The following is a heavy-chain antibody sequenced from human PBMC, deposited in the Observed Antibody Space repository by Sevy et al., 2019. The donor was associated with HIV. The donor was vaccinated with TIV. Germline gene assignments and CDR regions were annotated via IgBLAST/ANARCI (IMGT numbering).Heavy chain of an antibody. CDR3: AKDPLISLGADLFDY. CDR2: IQYDGRNE. J-gene: IGHJ4*02. Sequence: GGSLRLSCAASGFTFSSYGMHWVRQSPGKGLEWVAFIQYDGRNEKYADSVKGRFTISRDNSKNTLYVQMNSLRVEDTAVYYCAKDPLISLGADLFDYWGQGTLVTVSS. V-gene: IGHV3-30*02. D-gene: IGHD3-16*01. CDR1: GFTFSSYG.